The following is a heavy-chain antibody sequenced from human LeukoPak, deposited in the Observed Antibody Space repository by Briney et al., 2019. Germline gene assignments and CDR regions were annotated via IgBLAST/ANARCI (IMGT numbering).Heavy chain of an antibody. Sequence: GGSLRLSCAASGFTFSSYWMHWVRQAPGKGLVWVSRINSDGSSTSYADSVKGRFTISRDNAKNSLYLQMNSLRAVDTAVYYCARDAPVAGTDYWGQGTLVTVSS. D-gene: IGHD6-19*01. V-gene: IGHV3-74*01. CDR1: GFTFSSYW. J-gene: IGHJ4*02. CDR2: INSDGSST. CDR3: ARDAPVAGTDY.